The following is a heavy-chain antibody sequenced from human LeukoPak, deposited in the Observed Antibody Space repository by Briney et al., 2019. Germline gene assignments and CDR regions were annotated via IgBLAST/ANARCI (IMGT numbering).Heavy chain of an antibody. CDR1: GFTFSDYY. D-gene: IGHD3-16*01. CDR3: VREVGRPRTFYFDS. CDR2: ISETI. V-gene: IGHV3-11*04. J-gene: IGHJ4*02. Sequence: PGGSLRLSCAASGFTFSDYYMSWIRQAPGKGLEWVAHISETIYYADSVQGRFTISRDNAKNSLYLQTSNLRVDDTAMYYCVREVGRPRTFYFDSWGRGTPVTVSS.